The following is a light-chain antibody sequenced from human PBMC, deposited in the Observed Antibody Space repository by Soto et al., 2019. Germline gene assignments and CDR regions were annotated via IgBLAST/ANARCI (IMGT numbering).Light chain of an antibody. J-gene: IGLJ1*01. CDR2: EVS. CDR3: SSYTSSSTLV. V-gene: IGLV2-14*01. CDR1: SSDVGGYNY. Sequence: SVVTEPAWVSGSTWELITISCTGTSSDVGGYNYVSGYQQHPGKAPKLMIYEVSNRPSGVSNRFSGSKSGNTASLTISGLQAEDEADYYCSSYTSSSTLVFGTGTKVTVL.